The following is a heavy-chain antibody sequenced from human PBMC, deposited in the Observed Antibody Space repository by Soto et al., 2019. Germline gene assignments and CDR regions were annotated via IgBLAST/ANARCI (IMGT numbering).Heavy chain of an antibody. CDR1: GYTFTSYY. J-gene: IGHJ6*02. D-gene: IGHD6-13*01. V-gene: IGHV1-46*01. Sequence: GASVKVSCKASGYTFTSYYMHWVRQAPGQGLEWMGIINPSGGSTSYAQKFQGRVTMTRDTSTSTVYMELSSLKASDSAMYYCARTRTSSHYYDMDVWGQGTTVTVSS. CDR3: ARTRTSSHYYDMDV. CDR2: INPSGGST.